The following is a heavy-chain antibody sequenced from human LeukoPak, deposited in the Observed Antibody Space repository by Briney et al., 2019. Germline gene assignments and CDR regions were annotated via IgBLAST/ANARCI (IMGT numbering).Heavy chain of an antibody. CDR2: IDYSGST. D-gene: IGHD3-3*01. CDR3: ARARYYDFWSGHRYYFDY. V-gene: IGHV4-59*08. CDR1: GGSISSYY. J-gene: IGHJ4*02. Sequence: NPSETLSLTCTVSGGSISSYYWSWIRQPPGKGLEWIGYIDYSGSTNYNPSLKSRVTISVDTSKNQFSLKLSSVTAADTAVYYCARARYYDFWSGHRYYFDYWGQGTLVTVSS.